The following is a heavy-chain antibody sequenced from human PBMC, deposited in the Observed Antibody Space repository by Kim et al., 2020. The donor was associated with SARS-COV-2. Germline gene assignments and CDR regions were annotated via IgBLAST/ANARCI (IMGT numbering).Heavy chain of an antibody. D-gene: IGHD1-26*01. CDR3: ATRYSSGSYYFPDY. Sequence: ASVKVSCKVSGYTLTELSMHWVRQAPGKGLEWMGGFDPEDGETIYAQKFQGRVTMTEDTSTDTAYMELSSLRSEYTAVYYCATRYSSGSYYFPDYWGQGTLVTVSS. V-gene: IGHV1-24*01. J-gene: IGHJ4*02. CDR2: FDPEDGET. CDR1: GYTLTELS.